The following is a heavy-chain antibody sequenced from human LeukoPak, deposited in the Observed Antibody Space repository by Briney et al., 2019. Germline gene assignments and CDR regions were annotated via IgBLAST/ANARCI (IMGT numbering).Heavy chain of an antibody. D-gene: IGHD5-12*01. Sequence: GGSLRLSCAASGFTFSDYYMSWIRQAPGKGLEGVSYISSSGSTIYYADSVKGRFTISRDNAKNSLYLQMNSLRAEDTAVYYCARDSGYDYWTFDYWGQGTLVTVSS. J-gene: IGHJ4*02. CDR2: ISSSGSTI. CDR1: GFTFSDYY. CDR3: ARDSGYDYWTFDY. V-gene: IGHV3-11*01.